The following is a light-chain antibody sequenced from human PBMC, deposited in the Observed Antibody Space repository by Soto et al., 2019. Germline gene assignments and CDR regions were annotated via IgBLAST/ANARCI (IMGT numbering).Light chain of an antibody. J-gene: IGKJ1*01. Sequence: DIQMTQSPSSLYASVGARVTITCRTRQSISSYLNWYQQKPGKAPTLLIYAASSLQSGVPARFSGSGSRTDFTLTISSLQPEDFATYYCQQSYSTLWTFGQGTKVEIK. CDR2: AAS. CDR1: QSISSY. CDR3: QQSYSTLWT. V-gene: IGKV1-39*01.